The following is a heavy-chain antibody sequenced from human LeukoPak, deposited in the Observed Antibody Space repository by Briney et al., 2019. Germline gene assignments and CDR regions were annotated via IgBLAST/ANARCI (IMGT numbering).Heavy chain of an antibody. Sequence: SETLSLTCTVSGGSISGYYWTWIRQPPGEALEYIGCIYYTGTTNYNPSLNSRVTISVDTSKNQFALKLSSVTAADTPVYYCARVVGGVGLDYWGQGTLVTVSS. CDR2: IYYTGTT. CDR1: GGSISGYY. CDR3: ARVVGGVGLDY. V-gene: IGHV4-59*01. D-gene: IGHD3-16*01. J-gene: IGHJ4*02.